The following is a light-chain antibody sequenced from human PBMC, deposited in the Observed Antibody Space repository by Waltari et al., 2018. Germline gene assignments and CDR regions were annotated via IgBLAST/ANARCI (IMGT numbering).Light chain of an antibody. J-gene: IGKJ4*01. Sequence: SCRASQSVRSNYLAWYQQKPGQAPRLLIYGASTRATGIPARFSGSGSGTEFTLSISSLQSEDFAVYYCQHYSNWPLTFGGGTKVEIK. V-gene: IGKV3-15*01. CDR3: QHYSNWPLT. CDR2: GAS. CDR1: QSVRSN.